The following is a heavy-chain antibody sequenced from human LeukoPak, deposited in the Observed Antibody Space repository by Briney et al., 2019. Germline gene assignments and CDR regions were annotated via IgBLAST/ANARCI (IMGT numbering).Heavy chain of an antibody. CDR3: ARGPTLVPGDY. V-gene: IGHV3-48*01. J-gene: IGHJ4*02. Sequence: GGSLRLSCAASGFTFSRYSMNWVRQAPGKGLEWISYISSSSGTIYYADSVKGRFTISRDNAKNSLYLQMNSLRAEDTAVYYCARGPTLVPGDYWGQGTLVTVSS. D-gene: IGHD6-13*01. CDR2: ISSSSGTI. CDR1: GFTFSRYS.